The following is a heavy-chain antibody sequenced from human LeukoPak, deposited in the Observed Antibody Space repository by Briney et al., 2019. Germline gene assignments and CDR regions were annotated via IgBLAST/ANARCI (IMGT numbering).Heavy chain of an antibody. D-gene: IGHD3-22*01. CDR2: ISAYNGNT. V-gene: IGHV1-18*01. CDR1: GYTFTSYG. J-gene: IGHJ6*02. Sequence: GASVKVSCKTSGYTFTSYGISWVRQAPGQGLEWMGWISAYNGNTNYAQKLQGRVTMTTDTSTSTAYMEPRSLRSDDTAVYYCARESYYYDSSGSYGMDVWGQGTTVTVSS. CDR3: ARESYYYDSSGSYGMDV.